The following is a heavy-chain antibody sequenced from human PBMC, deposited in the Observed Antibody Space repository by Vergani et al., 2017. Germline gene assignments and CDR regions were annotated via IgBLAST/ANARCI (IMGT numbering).Heavy chain of an antibody. J-gene: IGHJ6*02. CDR3: AKANPRNSGYDYLYYYHAMDV. D-gene: IGHD5-12*01. CDR2: ISGSGGST. V-gene: IGHV3-23*01. CDR1: GFTFNHYA. Sequence: EVQLLESGGDLVQPGGSLRLSCAASGFTFNHYAMNWVRQAPGKGLEWVSGISGSGGSTYYAGSVKGRFTISSDSSKNTLYLQMNSLIAGETAVYYCAKANPRNSGYDYLYYYHAMDVWGQGTTVTVSS.